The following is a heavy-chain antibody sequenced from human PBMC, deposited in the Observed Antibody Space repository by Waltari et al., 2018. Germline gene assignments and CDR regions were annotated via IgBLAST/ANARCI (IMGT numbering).Heavy chain of an antibody. V-gene: IGHV3-23*01. J-gene: IGHJ5*01. Sequence: EVQLLESGGGLVQPGGSLRLSCAASGFTFSGYAMSWVRQAPGKGLEGVSRISGRGGSTYYADSVKGRFTISRDNSKNTLYLQMNSLRAEDTAVYYCAKWGGSYWLSPPLSDSWGQGTLVTVSS. CDR3: AKWGGSYWLSPPLSDS. CDR1: GFTFSGYA. CDR2: ISGRGGST. D-gene: IGHD1-26*01.